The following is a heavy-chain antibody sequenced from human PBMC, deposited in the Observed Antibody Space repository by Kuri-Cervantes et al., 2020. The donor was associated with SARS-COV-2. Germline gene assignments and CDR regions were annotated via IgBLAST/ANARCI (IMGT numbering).Heavy chain of an antibody. CDR3: ATSYYYDSSGYYGWFDP. J-gene: IGHJ5*02. D-gene: IGHD3-22*01. Sequence: SETLSLTCSVFISNFYWGWIRQPPGKGLEWLGTIYYSGSTYYNPSLKSRVTISVDTSWNQFSLKLSSVTASDTAVYYCATSYYYDSSGYYGWFDPRGQGVLVTVSS. CDR1: ISNFY. CDR2: IYYSGST. V-gene: IGHV4-39*01.